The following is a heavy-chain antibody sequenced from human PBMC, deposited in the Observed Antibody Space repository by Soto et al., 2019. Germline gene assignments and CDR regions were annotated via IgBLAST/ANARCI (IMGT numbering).Heavy chain of an antibody. CDR1: GFPFSDYY. CDR3: ARRRPTGYYNY. J-gene: IGHJ4*02. Sequence: QVQLVESGGDLVKPGGSLRLSCAASGFPFSDYYMSWIRQAPGKGLEWVSSISSSSSDTNYAQSVKGRFTISRYNAKISLHLQMNSLRAEDTAVYYCARRRPTGYYNYWGQGTLVTVSA. CDR2: ISSSSSDT. V-gene: IGHV3-11*05. D-gene: IGHD3-9*01.